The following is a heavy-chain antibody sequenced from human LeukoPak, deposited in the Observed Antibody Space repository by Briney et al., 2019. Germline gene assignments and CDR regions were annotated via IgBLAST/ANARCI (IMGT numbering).Heavy chain of an antibody. CDR2: IKQDGTEK. CDR1: GFSFTTYW. J-gene: IGHJ3*02. CDR3: ARRGIAGDAFDI. Sequence: PGGSLRLSCAASGFSFTTYWMSWVRQAPGKGLEWVANIKQDGTEKSYVDSVKGRFTISRDNAKNSLYLQMNSLRAEDTAVYYCARRGIAGDAFDIWGQGTMVTVSS. D-gene: IGHD6-13*01. V-gene: IGHV3-7*01.